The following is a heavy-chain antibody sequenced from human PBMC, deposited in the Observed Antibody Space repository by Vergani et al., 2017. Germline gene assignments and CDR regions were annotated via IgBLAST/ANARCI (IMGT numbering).Heavy chain of an antibody. CDR3: ARDMGITMVRGVMRCYGMEV. J-gene: IGHJ6*02. CDR1: GGSISSGGYD. V-gene: IGHV4-31*03. D-gene: IGHD3-10*01. CDR2: IYYSGSA. Sequence: QVQLQESGPGLVTPSQTLSLTCPVSGGSISSGGYDWSWIRQHPGKGLAWIRYIYYSGSAYYKPSLKSRVTISVDTSKNQFSLELGSVTAADTAVYYCARDMGITMVRGVMRCYGMEVLGEGTTVTVS.